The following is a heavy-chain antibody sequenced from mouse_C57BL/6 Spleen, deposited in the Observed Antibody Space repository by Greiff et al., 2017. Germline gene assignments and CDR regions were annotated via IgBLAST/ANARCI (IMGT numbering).Heavy chain of an antibody. V-gene: IGHV1-81*01. CDR2: IYPRSGNT. D-gene: IGHD4-1*01. CDR1: GYTFTSYG. Sequence: QVQLQQSGAELARPGASVKLSCKASGYTFTSYGISWVKQRTGQGLEWIGEIYPRSGNTYYNEKFKGKATLTADKSSSTAYMELRSLTSEDSAVYFCARGGGLGGYWRQGATITVSS. CDR3: ARGGGLGGY. J-gene: IGHJ2*01.